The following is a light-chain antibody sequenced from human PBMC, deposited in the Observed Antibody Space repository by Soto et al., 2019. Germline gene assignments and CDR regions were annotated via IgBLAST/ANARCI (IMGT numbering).Light chain of an antibody. CDR2: DAS. V-gene: IGKV3D-11*02. CDR1: QSINTY. CDR3: QQRRSWQVT. J-gene: IGKJ5*01. Sequence: ENVLPQSPATLSLSPGEGATLSCRASQSINTYLAWYQQKPGQAPRLLIYDASKRATGIPARFSGSGSGTNFTLTISSLEPEDFAVYYCQQRRSWQVTFGQGTRLEI.